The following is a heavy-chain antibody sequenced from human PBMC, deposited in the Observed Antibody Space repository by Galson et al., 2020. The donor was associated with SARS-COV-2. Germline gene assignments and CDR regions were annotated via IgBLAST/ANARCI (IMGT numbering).Heavy chain of an antibody. CDR3: ARHGRVTMVRGGPDY. CDR1: GGSISSSSYY. D-gene: IGHD3-10*01. V-gene: IGHV4-39*01. CDR2: IYYSGST. J-gene: IGHJ4*02. Sequence: SETLSLTCTVSGGSISSSSYYWGWIRQPPGKGLEWIGSIYYSGSTYYNPSLKSRVTISVDTSKNQFSLKLSSVTAADTAVYYCARHGRVTMVRGGPDYWGQGTLVTVSS.